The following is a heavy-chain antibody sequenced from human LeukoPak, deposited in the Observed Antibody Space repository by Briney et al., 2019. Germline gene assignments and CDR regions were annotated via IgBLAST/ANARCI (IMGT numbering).Heavy chain of an antibody. J-gene: IGHJ4*02. V-gene: IGHV3-9*03. CDR1: GFTFDDYV. CDR3: AKGELDY. CDR2: ISWNSGNI. D-gene: IGHD1-26*01. Sequence: PGGSLRLSCAASGFTFDDYVMHWVRQAPGKGLEWVSGISWNSGNIGYADSVKGRFTISRDNAKNSLYLQMNSLRAEDMALYYCAKGELDYWGQGTLVTVSS.